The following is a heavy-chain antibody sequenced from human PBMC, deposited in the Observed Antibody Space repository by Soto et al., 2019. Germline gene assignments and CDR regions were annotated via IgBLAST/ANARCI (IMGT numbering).Heavy chain of an antibody. J-gene: IGHJ6*02. V-gene: IGHV1-2*02. D-gene: IGHD3-3*01. CDR1: GYTFTGYY. CDR3: ARDIGPPENYDFWSGYYYYYGMDV. CDR2: INPNSGGT. Sequence: VSVKVSCKASGYTFTGYYMHWVRQAPGQGLEWMGWINPNSGGTNYAQKFQGRVTMTRDTSISTAYMELSRLRSDDTAVYYCARDIGPPENYDFWSGYYYYYGMDVWGQGTTVTVSS.